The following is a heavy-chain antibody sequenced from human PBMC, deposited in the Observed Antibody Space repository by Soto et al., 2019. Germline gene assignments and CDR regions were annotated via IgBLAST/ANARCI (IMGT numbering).Heavy chain of an antibody. CDR3: TANGYYSLDY. J-gene: IGHJ4*02. V-gene: IGHV4-4*02. CDR2: IYHSGRT. D-gene: IGHD5-12*01. Sequence: SETLSLTCAVSGDSITSDTWWSWVRQSPGKGLEWIGEIYHSGRTHYNPSLKSQDIISVDTSKNDFSLTLSSVTAADTAVYYCTANGYYSLDYWGQGSLVTVSS. CDR1: GDSITSDTW.